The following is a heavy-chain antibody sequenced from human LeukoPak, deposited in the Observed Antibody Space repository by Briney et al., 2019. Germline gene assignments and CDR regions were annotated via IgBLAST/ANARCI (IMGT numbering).Heavy chain of an antibody. D-gene: IGHD3-10*01. J-gene: IGHJ5*02. CDR2: IYTSGTT. CDR3: VRDSGTTGEVKFDP. Sequence: SETLSLTCSVSGGSISSFYCNWRRQPAAEGLEWIGRIYTSGTTTYNPSLKGGVAMSVDTSKNQFSLKLSSVTAADTAGDYCVRDSGTTGEVKFDPWGQGTLVTVSS. V-gene: IGHV4-4*07. CDR1: GGSISSFY.